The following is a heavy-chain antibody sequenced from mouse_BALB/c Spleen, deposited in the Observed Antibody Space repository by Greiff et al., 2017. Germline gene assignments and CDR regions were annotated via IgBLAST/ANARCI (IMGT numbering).Heavy chain of an antibody. CDR1: GFTFSSYG. J-gene: IGHJ3*01. Sequence: EVQLVESGGDLVKPGGSLKLSCAASGFTFSSYGMSWVRQTPDKRQEWVATISSGGSYTYYPDSVKGRFTISRDNAKNTLYLQMSSLKSEDTAMYYCARLDGGFAYWGQGTLVTVSA. CDR3: ARLDGGFAY. V-gene: IGHV5-6*01. CDR2: ISSGGSYT.